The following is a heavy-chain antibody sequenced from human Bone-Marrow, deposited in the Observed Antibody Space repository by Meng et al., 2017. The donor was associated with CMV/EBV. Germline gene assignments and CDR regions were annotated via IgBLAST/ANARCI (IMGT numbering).Heavy chain of an antibody. CDR2: ISSSSSSYI. D-gene: IGHD2-2*01. V-gene: IGHV3-21*01. Sequence: GESLKISCAASGFTFSSYSMNWVRQAPGKGLEWVSSISSSSSSYIYYADSVKGRFTISRDNAKNSLYLQMNSLRAEDTAVYYCARGAMTKFDYWGQGTLVTVSS. CDR1: GFTFSSYS. J-gene: IGHJ4*02. CDR3: ARGAMTKFDY.